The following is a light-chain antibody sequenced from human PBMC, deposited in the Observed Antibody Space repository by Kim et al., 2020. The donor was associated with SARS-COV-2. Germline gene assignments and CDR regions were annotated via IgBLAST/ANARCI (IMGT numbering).Light chain of an antibody. Sequence: SVSQGQPASITCSGDKWGDKYACWYQQKPGQSPVLVIYQDTKRPSGIPERFSGSNSGNTATLTISETQAMDEADYYCQAWHSSTVVFGGGTQLTVL. CDR3: QAWHSSTVV. CDR1: KWGDKY. V-gene: IGLV3-1*01. CDR2: QDT. J-gene: IGLJ2*01.